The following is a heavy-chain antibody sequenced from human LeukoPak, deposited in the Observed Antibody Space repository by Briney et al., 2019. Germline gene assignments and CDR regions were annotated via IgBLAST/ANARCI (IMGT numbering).Heavy chain of an antibody. CDR3: ASGVTATKTNAFDI. CDR2: MYNSGST. CDR1: GGSISSYY. D-gene: IGHD4-17*01. J-gene: IGHJ3*02. V-gene: IGHV4-4*07. Sequence: PSETLSLTCTVSGGSISSYYWSWIRQPAGKGLQWVGRMYNSGSTNYNPSLKSRVTMSVDTSKNPFSLKLSSVTAADTAVYYCASGVTATKTNAFDIWGQGTMVTVSS.